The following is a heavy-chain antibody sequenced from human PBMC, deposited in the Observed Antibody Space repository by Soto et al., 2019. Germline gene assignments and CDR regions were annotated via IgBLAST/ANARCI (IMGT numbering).Heavy chain of an antibody. CDR1: GVSISSGVYY. V-gene: IGHV4-31*03. D-gene: IGHD4-17*01. J-gene: IGHJ6*03. CDR3: ARSPFPTVTYDYYMDV. CDR2: IYYSGST. Sequence: PSETLSLTCTVSGVSISSGVYYWSWIRQHPGKGLEWIGYIYYSGSTYYNPSLKSRVTISVDTSKNQFSLKLSSVTAADTAVYYCARSPFPTVTYDYYMDVWGKGTTVTVSS.